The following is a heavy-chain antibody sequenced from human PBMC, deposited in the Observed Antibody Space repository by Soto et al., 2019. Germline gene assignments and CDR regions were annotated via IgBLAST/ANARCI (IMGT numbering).Heavy chain of an antibody. J-gene: IGHJ6*02. CDR3: ARTAAASKYYYGVVV. CDR2: IYPGDSDT. Sequence: GESLKISCKGSGYSFTSYWIGWVRQMPGKGLEWIGIIYPGDSDTRYSPSFQGQVTISADKSISTAYLQWSSLKASDTSIYYCARTAAASKYYYGVVVCGHGTTFTVSS. CDR1: GYSFTSYW. V-gene: IGHV5-51*01. D-gene: IGHD6-13*01.